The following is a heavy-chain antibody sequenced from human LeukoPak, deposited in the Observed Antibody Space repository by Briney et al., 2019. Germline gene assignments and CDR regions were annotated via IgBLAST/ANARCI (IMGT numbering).Heavy chain of an antibody. Sequence: SQTLSLTCTVSGGSISSGGYYWSRIRQHPGKGLEWIGYIYDNGSTYYNPSLNSRVTISADTYKNQFSLKLSSVTAADTAVYYCARGLSSDYWGQGTLVTVSS. CDR2: IYDNGST. V-gene: IGHV4-31*03. J-gene: IGHJ4*02. CDR3: ARGLSSDY. CDR1: GGSISSGGYY. D-gene: IGHD3-16*02.